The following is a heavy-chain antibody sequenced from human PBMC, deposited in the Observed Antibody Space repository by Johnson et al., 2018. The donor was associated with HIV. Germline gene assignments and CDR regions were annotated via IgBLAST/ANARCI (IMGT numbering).Heavy chain of an antibody. CDR3: AKDRRNYDSDAFDF. J-gene: IGHJ3*01. D-gene: IGHD3-16*01. CDR1: GFTFDDYV. V-gene: IGHV3-9*01. Sequence: QLVESGGGLVQPGRSLRLSCAASGFTFDDYVMHWVRQAPGKGLEWVSGISWNSGSIGYADSVKGRFTISRDSAKNSLYLLMNSLRTEDTAFYYCAKDRRNYDSDAFDFWGQGTMVTVSS. CDR2: ISWNSGSI.